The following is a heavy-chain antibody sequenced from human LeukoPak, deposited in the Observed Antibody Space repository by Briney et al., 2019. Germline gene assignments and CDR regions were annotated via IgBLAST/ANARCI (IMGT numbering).Heavy chain of an antibody. CDR3: AGGPGWYDSSVYYYYMDV. D-gene: IGHD3-22*01. V-gene: IGHV4-59*01. Sequence: SETLSLTCTVSGGSISSYYWSWIRQPPGKGLEWIGYIYHSGSTKYNPSLKSRVTISVDTSKNQFYLQLSSVTAADTAVYYCAGGPGWYDSSVYYYYMDVWDKGTTVTVSS. CDR2: IYHSGST. CDR1: GGSISSYY. J-gene: IGHJ6*03.